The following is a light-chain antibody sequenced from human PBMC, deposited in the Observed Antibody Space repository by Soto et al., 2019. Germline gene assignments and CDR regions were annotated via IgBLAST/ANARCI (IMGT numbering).Light chain of an antibody. CDR1: QAVNTR. J-gene: IGKJ1*01. CDR2: LAS. Sequence: EIVLTQSPATLSSFPGDRVTLSCRASQAVNTRLAWYQHKPGRAPSLLIYLASNRAAGVPARFSGSGSGPDCTLTIRDVEPEDFAVYYCHQRQSWPQTFGQGAKVDIK. V-gene: IGKV3-11*01. CDR3: HQRQSWPQT.